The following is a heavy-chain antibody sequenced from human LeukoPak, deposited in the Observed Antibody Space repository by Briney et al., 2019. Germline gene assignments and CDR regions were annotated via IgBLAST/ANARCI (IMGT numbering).Heavy chain of an antibody. Sequence: SETLSLTCTVSGGSLTNYYWSWTRQAPGKGLEWIGYVYYSGSTNYNPSLKSRVIISVDTAKNQFSLDLSTVTAGDTALYYCARLDCVSANCLRRNAFDLWGQGTKVTVSP. CDR1: GGSLTNYY. V-gene: IGHV4-59*01. D-gene: IGHD2-2*01. CDR2: VYYSGST. CDR3: ARLDCVSANCLRRNAFDL. J-gene: IGHJ3*01.